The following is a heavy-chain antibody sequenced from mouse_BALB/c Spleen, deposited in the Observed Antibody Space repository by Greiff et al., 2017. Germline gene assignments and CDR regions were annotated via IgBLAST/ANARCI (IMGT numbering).Heavy chain of an antibody. D-gene: IGHD1-1*01. CDR1: GYTFTSYW. CDR2: IYPGDGDT. J-gene: IGHJ4*01. V-gene: IGHV1-87*01. CDR3: ARGGTVDAMDY. Sequence: VQLQQSGAELARPGASVKLSCKASGYTFTSYWMQWVKQRPGQGLEWIGAIYPGDGDTRYTQKFKGKATLTADKSSSTAYMQLSSLASEDSAVYYCARGGTVDAMDYWGQGTSVTVSS.